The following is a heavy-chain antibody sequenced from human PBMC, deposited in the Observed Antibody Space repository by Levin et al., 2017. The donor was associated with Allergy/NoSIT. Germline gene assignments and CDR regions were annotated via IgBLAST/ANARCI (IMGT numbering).Heavy chain of an antibody. D-gene: IGHD2-15*01. J-gene: IGHJ6*02. Sequence: GGSLRLSCAASGFTFSSYGMYWVRQAPGKGLEWVAAISYDGSNKHYADSVKGRFTISRDSSKNTLYLQMNSLRADDPAVYYCAKDLKSGYGDVWGQGTTVAVSS. CDR1: GFTFSSYG. CDR3: AKDLKSGYGDV. V-gene: IGHV3-30*18. CDR2: ISYDGSNK.